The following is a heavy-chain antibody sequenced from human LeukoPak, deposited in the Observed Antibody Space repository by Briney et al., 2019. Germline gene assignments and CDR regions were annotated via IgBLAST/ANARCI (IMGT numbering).Heavy chain of an antibody. J-gene: IGHJ3*02. D-gene: IGHD4-23*01. CDR3: ARPQGVYGGNRRVDAFDI. CDR1: GYSFTSYW. V-gene: IGHV5-51*01. Sequence: GESLKIYCKGSGYSFTSYWIGWVRQMPGKGLEWMGIIYPGDSDTRYSPSFQGQVTISADKSISTAYLQWSSLKASDTAMYYCARPQGVYGGNRRVDAFDIWGQGTMVTVSS. CDR2: IYPGDSDT.